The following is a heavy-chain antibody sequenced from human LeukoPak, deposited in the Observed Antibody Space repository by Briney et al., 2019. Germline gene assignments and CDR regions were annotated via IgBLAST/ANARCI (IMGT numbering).Heavy chain of an antibody. CDR1: GGSFSGYY. D-gene: IGHD3/OR15-3a*01. Sequence: PSETLSLTCAVYGGSFSGYYWSWIRQPPGKGLEWIGEINHGGSTNYNPSLKSRVTISVDTSKNQLSLKLSSVTAADTAVYYCARQTGSGLFILPGGQGTLVTVSS. V-gene: IGHV4-34*01. CDR2: INHGGST. J-gene: IGHJ4*02. CDR3: ARQTGSGLFILP.